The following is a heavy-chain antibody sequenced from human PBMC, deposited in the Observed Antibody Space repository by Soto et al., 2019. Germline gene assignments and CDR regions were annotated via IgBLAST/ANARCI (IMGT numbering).Heavy chain of an antibody. Sequence: PGESLKISCKGSGYSFTSYWISWVRQMPGKGLEWMGRIDPSDSYTNYSPSFQGHVTISADKSISTAYLQWSSLKASDTAMYYCARHERTQTLRFLERLPSNWFDPWGQGTLVTVSS. V-gene: IGHV5-10-1*01. CDR2: IDPSDSYT. CDR1: GYSFTSYW. J-gene: IGHJ5*02. D-gene: IGHD3-3*01. CDR3: ARHERTQTLRFLERLPSNWFDP.